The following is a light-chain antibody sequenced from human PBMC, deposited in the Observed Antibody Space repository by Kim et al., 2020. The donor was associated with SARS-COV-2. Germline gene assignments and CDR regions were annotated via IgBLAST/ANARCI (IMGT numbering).Light chain of an antibody. V-gene: IGKV3-20*01. J-gene: IGKJ1*01. Sequence: PGEQATPACGASQRVSGTYLSWCQQTPGQAPRHLIYGASRRATGIPDRLSGGVSGTDFSHTISRQEPDEISVCYCQQYGGSPRTFGQGAK. CDR1: QRVSGTY. CDR2: GAS. CDR3: QQYGGSPRT.